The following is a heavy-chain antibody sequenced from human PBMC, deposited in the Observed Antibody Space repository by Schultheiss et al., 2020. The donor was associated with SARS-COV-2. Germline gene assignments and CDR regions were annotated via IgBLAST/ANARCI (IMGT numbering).Heavy chain of an antibody. CDR1: GGSFSGYY. D-gene: IGHD3-10*01. V-gene: IGHV4-34*01. Sequence: SETLSLTCAVYGGSFSGYYWSWIRQPPGKGLEWIGEINHSGSTNYNPSLKSRVTISVDTSKNQFSLNLSSVTAADTAVYYCARDRGGGWFDPWGQGTLVTVSS. CDR3: ARDRGGGWFDP. CDR2: INHSGST. J-gene: IGHJ5*02.